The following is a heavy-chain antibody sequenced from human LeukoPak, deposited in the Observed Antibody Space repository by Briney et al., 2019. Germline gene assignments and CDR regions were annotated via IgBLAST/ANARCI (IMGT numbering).Heavy chain of an antibody. CDR1: GYTFTGYY. CDR2: INPNSGGT. V-gene: IGHV1-2*02. CDR3: ARGGSPYSGYDWWYYFDY. Sequence: ASVKVSCKASGYTFTGYYMHWVRQAPGQGLEWMGWINPNSGGTNYAQKFQGRVTMTRDTSISTAYMELSRLRSDDTAVYYCARGGSPYSGYDWWYYFDYWGQGTLVTVSS. D-gene: IGHD5-12*01. J-gene: IGHJ4*02.